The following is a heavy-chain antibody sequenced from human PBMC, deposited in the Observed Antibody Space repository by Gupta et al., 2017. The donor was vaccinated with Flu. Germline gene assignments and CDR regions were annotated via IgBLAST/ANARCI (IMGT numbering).Heavy chain of an antibody. CDR1: GFPFSSYW. Sequence: EVQLVESGGGLVQPGGSLRLSCAASGFPFSSYWMHWVRPAPGKGLVWVSRINSDGSSTSYADSVKGRFTISRDNAKNTLYLQMNSLRAEDTAVYYCARATSQWSLLRGAFDIWGQGTMVTVSS. D-gene: IGHD2-15*01. CDR3: ARATSQWSLLRGAFDI. J-gene: IGHJ3*02. CDR2: INSDGSST. V-gene: IGHV3-74*01.